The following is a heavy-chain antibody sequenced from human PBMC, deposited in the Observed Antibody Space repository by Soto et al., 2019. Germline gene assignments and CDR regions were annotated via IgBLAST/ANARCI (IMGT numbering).Heavy chain of an antibody. J-gene: IGHJ4*02. Sequence: QVQLQQWGAGLLKPSETLSLTCAVYGGSFSGYYWSWIRQPPGKGLEWIGEINHSGSTNYNPSHKSRVTISVDTSKNQFSLKLSSVTAADTAVYYCARALRSSGWLDYWGQGTLVTVSS. CDR2: INHSGST. CDR3: ARALRSSGWLDY. V-gene: IGHV4-34*01. D-gene: IGHD6-25*01. CDR1: GGSFSGYY.